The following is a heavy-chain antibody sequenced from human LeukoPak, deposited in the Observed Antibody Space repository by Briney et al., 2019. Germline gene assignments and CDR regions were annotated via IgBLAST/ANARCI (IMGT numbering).Heavy chain of an antibody. Sequence: ASVKVSCKASGYTFTSYAMNWVRQAPGQGLEWMGWINTNTGNPTYAQGFTGRFVFSLDTSVSTAYLQISSLKAEDTAVYYCARGDTAYNRSSLGSWFDPWGQGTLVTVSS. CDR3: ARGDTAYNRSSLGSWFDP. CDR2: INTNTGNP. J-gene: IGHJ5*02. D-gene: IGHD1-1*01. V-gene: IGHV7-4-1*02. CDR1: GYTFTSYA.